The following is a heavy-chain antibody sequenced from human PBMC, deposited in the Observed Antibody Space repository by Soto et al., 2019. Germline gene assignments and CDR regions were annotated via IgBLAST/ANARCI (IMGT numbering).Heavy chain of an antibody. V-gene: IGHV4-59*01. J-gene: IGHJ3*02. CDR2: IHSSGST. D-gene: IGHD3-22*01. CDR1: GDSISSSY. CDR3: ARGYYDSIGYSNTFDM. Sequence: SETLSLTCTVSGDSISSSYWSWIRQSPGKGLEWIVYIHSSGSTNYNPSLRSRVTASVDTSRNQFSLQLNSVTAADTAVYYCARGYYDSIGYSNTFDMWGQGTMVTVSS.